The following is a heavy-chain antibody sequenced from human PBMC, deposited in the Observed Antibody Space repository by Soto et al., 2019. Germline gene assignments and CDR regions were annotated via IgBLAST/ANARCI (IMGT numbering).Heavy chain of an antibody. Sequence: EVQLVESGGDLVQPGGSLRLSCEASGFTFSSNWMHWVRQGPGKGLVWVSRMNPDGSTRGYADSVKGRFTISRDNARNTVYLQMSSLRDEDTAVYYCARGGEVGAGQYYLDDSWGQGTLVTVSS. CDR1: GFTFSSNW. CDR2: MNPDGSTR. V-gene: IGHV3-74*01. CDR3: ARGGEVGAGQYYLDDS. J-gene: IGHJ4*02. D-gene: IGHD2-21*01.